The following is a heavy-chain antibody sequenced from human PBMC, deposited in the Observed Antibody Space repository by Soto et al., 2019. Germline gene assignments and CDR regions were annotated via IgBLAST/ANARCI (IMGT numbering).Heavy chain of an antibody. Sequence: PGGSLRLSCAASGFTFSNYYMMWVRQAPGKGLEWVANIKPDGSERHYVDSVKGRFTISRDNAKNSLYLQMNSLRAEDTAVYYCARETYFDYWGQGTLVPVSP. CDR3: ARETYFDY. CDR1: GFTFSNYY. CDR2: IKPDGSER. J-gene: IGHJ4*02. V-gene: IGHV3-7*01.